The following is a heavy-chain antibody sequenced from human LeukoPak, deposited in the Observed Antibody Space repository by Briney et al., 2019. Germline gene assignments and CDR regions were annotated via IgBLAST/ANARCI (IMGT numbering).Heavy chain of an antibody. V-gene: IGHV4-34*01. D-gene: IGHD3-9*01. J-gene: IGHJ4*02. CDR2: INHSGST. CDR3: ARGSTYYDILTGLQTNIFDY. Sequence: SETLSLTCAVYGGFFSGYYWSWIRQPPGKGLEWIGEINHSGSTNYNPSLKSRVTISVDTSKNQFSLKLSSVTAADTAVYYCARGSTYYDILTGLQTNIFDYWGQGTLVTVSS. CDR1: GGFFSGYY.